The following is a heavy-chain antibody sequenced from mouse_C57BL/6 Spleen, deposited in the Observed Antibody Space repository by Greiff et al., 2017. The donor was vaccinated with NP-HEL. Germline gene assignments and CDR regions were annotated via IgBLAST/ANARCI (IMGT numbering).Heavy chain of an antibody. J-gene: IGHJ1*03. V-gene: IGHV1-69*01. CDR1: GYTFTSSW. CDR3: AAYYYGSSPWYFDV. Sequence: QVQLQQPGAELVMPGASVKLSCKASGYTFTSSWMHWVQQRPGQGLEWIGEIDPSDSYTNYNQKFKGKSTLTVDKSSSTAYMQLSSLTSEDSAVDYCAAYYYGSSPWYFDVWGTGTTVTVSS. D-gene: IGHD1-1*01. CDR2: IDPSDSYT.